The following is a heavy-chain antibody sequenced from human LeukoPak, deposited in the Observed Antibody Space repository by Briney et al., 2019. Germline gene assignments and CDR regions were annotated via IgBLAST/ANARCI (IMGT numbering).Heavy chain of an antibody. V-gene: IGHV3-30*02. Sequence: GGSLRLSCAASGFTFSRYGMHWVRQAPGKGLEWVAFMRYDGSHEYYADSVKGRFTISRDNAKNFLYLQMNSLRAEDTAVYYCARTYYDILTGYNPYFDYWGQGILVTVSS. J-gene: IGHJ4*02. CDR2: MRYDGSHE. CDR3: ARTYYDILTGYNPYFDY. CDR1: GFTFSRYG. D-gene: IGHD3-9*01.